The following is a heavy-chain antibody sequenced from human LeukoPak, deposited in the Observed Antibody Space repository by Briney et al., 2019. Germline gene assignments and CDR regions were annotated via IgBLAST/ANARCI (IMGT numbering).Heavy chain of an antibody. V-gene: IGHV3-30*04. Sequence: GGSLRLSCAASGFTFSSYAMHWVRQAPGKGLEWVAVISYDGSNKYYADSVKGRFTISRDNSKNTLYLQMNSLRAEDTAVYYCARDAHPYGDLPRILGYFDYWGQGTLVTVSS. CDR3: ARDAHPYGDLPRILGYFDY. CDR2: ISYDGSNK. D-gene: IGHD4-17*01. J-gene: IGHJ4*02. CDR1: GFTFSSYA.